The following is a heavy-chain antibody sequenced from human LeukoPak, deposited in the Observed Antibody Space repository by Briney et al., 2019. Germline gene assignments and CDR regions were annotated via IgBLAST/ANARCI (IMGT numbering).Heavy chain of an antibody. D-gene: IGHD3-3*01. CDR3: ARDGSYYDFWSGYYRHGMDV. V-gene: IGHV3-23*01. CDR1: GFIFTGYF. J-gene: IGHJ6*02. Sequence: GGSLRLSCAASGFIFTGYFMSWVRQAPGKGLEWVSAISGSGGSTYYADSVKGRFTISSDNSKNTLYLQMNSLRAEDTAVYYCARDGSYYDFWSGYYRHGMDVWGQGTTVTVSS. CDR2: ISGSGGST.